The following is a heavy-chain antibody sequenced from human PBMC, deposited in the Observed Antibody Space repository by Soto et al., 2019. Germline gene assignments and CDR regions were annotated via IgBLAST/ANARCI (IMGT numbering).Heavy chain of an antibody. D-gene: IGHD2-15*01. CDR2: IHYSGST. CDR1: GGSISGSY. V-gene: IGHV4-59*12. CDR3: TKYRRTDAEGYSLDY. Sequence: SVTLSLTCTVSGGSISGSYWSWIRQTPGKVLEWVGYIHYSGSTIYNPSLKSRVSMSVDSAKHQFSLQLSSVTAAATAVYFCTKYRRTDAEGYSLDYWGQGALVTVSS. J-gene: IGHJ4*02.